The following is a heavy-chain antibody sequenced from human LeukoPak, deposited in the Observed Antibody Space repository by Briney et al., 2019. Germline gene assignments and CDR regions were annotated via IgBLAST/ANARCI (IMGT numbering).Heavy chain of an antibody. J-gene: IGHJ3*02. CDR3: ARGDYYDSSGYYFPDAFDI. CDR2: IWYDGSNT. Sequence: GGSLRLSCAAAGFTFSSYGMHWVRQAPGKGLEWVAVIWYDGSNTYYVDSVQGRFTISRDNSKNTLYLQMSSLRAEDTAVYYCARGDYYDSSGYYFPDAFDIWGQGTMVTVSS. D-gene: IGHD3-22*01. V-gene: IGHV3-33*01. CDR1: GFTFSSYG.